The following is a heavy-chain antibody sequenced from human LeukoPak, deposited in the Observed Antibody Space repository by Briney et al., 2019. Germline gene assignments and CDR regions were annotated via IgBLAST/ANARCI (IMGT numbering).Heavy chain of an antibody. CDR1: GGSISSGGYS. V-gene: IGHV4-30-2*01. Sequence: PSQTLSLTCAVSGGSISSGGYSWRWIRQPPGKGLEWIVYIYHSGSTYYNPSLKSRVTISVDRSKNQFSLKLSSVTAADTAVYYCARARSYCSSTSCYREFDYWGQGTLVTVSS. CDR2: IYHSGST. D-gene: IGHD2-2*01. J-gene: IGHJ4*02. CDR3: ARARSYCSSTSCYREFDY.